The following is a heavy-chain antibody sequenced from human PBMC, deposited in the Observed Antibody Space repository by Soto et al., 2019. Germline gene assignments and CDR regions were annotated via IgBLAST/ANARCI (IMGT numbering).Heavy chain of an antibody. CDR3: AHTLSSGGAPGYYFDC. D-gene: IGHD3-16*01. CDR2: TSGSGGST. CDR1: GFTFSSYA. V-gene: IGHV3-23*01. Sequence: EVQLLESGGGLVQPGGSLRLSCAASGFTFSSYAMSWVRQAPGKGLEWVSATSGSGGSTYYADSVKGRFTISRDNAKITLYLQMNSVRANDTAVYYCAHTLSSGGAPGYYFDCWGQGPLVTVSS. J-gene: IGHJ4*02.